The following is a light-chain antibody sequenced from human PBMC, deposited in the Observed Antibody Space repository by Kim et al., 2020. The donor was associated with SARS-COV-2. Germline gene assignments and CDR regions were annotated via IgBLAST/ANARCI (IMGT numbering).Light chain of an antibody. V-gene: IGLV3-1*01. Sequence: VSPGQTATITCSGHNLGDKFASWYQQKAGQTPILIIYQDIERPSGIPERFSGSNSGNTATLTISGTQAMDEADYYCQAWDTSSVVFGGGTQLTVL. J-gene: IGLJ2*01. CDR3: QAWDTSSVV. CDR1: NLGDKF. CDR2: QDI.